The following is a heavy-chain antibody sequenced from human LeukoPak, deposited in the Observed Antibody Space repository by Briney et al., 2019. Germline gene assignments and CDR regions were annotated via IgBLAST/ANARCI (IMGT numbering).Heavy chain of an antibody. Sequence: TGGSLRLSCAASGFTFTYVMIWVRQAPGKGLEWVSGINDSGGSTHYADSVKGRFTISRDNSKNTLSLQMNSLRAEDTAVYYCARGHGDYWGQGTLVTVSS. CDR1: GFTFTYV. J-gene: IGHJ4*02. CDR3: ARGHGDY. CDR2: INDSGGST. V-gene: IGHV3-23*01.